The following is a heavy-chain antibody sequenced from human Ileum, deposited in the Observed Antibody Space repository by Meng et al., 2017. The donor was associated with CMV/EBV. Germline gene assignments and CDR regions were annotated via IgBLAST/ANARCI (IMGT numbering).Heavy chain of an antibody. V-gene: IGHV5-51*01. CDR1: GYDFTSYW. CDR3: ARQAARAGADY. CDR2: IHPLDSDT. J-gene: IGHJ4*02. D-gene: IGHD6-6*01. Sequence: GESLKISCKTSGYDFTSYWIGWVRQSPEKGLEWMGIIHPLDSDTRYSPSFQGQVTISVDRSTATAYLQWDSLRASDTAVYFCARQAARAGADYWGPGVQVTVSS.